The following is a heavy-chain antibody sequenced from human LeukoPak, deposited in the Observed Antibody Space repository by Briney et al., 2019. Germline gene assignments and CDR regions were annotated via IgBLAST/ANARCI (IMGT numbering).Heavy chain of an antibody. D-gene: IGHD2-8*01. Sequence: EASETLSLTCTVSSGSIGSSSNYWGWIRQAPGKGLEWTGNVYYSGSTFYNPSLKSRVTISVDTSKNQFSLKLRSVTAADTAIYYCARASFNVVFGNWFDPWGQGTLVTVSS. CDR1: SGSIGSSSNY. V-gene: IGHV4-39*01. J-gene: IGHJ5*02. CDR2: VYYSGST. CDR3: ARASFNVVFGNWFDP.